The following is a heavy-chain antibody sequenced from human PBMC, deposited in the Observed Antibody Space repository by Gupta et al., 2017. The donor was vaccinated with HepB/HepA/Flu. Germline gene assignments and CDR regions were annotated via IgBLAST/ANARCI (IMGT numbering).Heavy chain of an antibody. V-gene: IGHV3-20*04. CDR3: AGRFCTTTSCTHAGYYYYMDV. J-gene: IGHJ6*03. D-gene: IGHD2-2*01. CDR1: GFTFDDYG. Sequence: EVQLVESGGGVVRPGGSLRLSCAASGFTFDDYGMSWVRPAPGKGLEWVSGINWNGGSTDYADSVKGRFTISRDNAKNSLYLQMNSLRAEDTALYYCAGRFCTTTSCTHAGYYYYMDVWGKGTTVTVSS. CDR2: INWNGGST.